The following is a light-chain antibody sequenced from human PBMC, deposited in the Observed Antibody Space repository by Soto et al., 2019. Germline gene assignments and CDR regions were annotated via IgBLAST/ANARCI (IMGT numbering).Light chain of an antibody. CDR3: QQYGNSPRVT. CDR1: QSVFSNY. V-gene: IGKV3-20*01. CDR2: DAS. Sequence: EIVLTQSPGTLSLSPGERATLSCRASQSVFSNYLAWYQQKPGQAPRVLIHDASTRATGIPDRFSSSGSGTDFTLTISRLEPEDFAVYYCQQYGNSPRVTFGQGTRLEIK. J-gene: IGKJ5*01.